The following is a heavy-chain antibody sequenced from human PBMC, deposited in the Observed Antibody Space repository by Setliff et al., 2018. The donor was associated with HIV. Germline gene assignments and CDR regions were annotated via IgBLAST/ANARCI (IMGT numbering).Heavy chain of an antibody. D-gene: IGHD1-26*01. CDR2: TFDNGNT. V-gene: IGHV4-4*09. CDR1: GGSISFYY. CDR3: ARAGMGALRSLFDY. J-gene: IGHJ4*02. Sequence: SETLSLTCSISGGSISFYYWNWLRQTPGKGLEWIAYTFDNGNTHYNPSLESRVTLSLDTSRNLFSLRLASVTAADTAIYYCARAGMGALRSLFDYWGQGTLVTVSS.